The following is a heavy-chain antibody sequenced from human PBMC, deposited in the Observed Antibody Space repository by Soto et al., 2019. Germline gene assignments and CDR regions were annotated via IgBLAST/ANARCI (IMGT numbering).Heavy chain of an antibody. V-gene: IGHV1-18*01. J-gene: IGHJ6*02. CDR2: ISAYNGNT. Sequence: ASVKVSCKASGYTFTSYGISWVRQAPGQGLEWMGWISAYNGNTNYAQKLQGRVTMTTDTSTSTAYMELRSLRSDDTAVYYWARGTATYDFWSGYRNYYYGMDVWGQGTTVTVSS. D-gene: IGHD3-3*01. CDR3: ARGTATYDFWSGYRNYYYGMDV. CDR1: GYTFTSYG.